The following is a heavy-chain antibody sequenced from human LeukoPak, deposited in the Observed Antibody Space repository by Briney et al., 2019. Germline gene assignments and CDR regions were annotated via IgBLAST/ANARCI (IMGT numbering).Heavy chain of an antibody. CDR3: AKVLRFLEWLPFDY. Sequence: GGSLRLSCAASGFSFSSYGIHWVRQAPGKGLEWVAFIRYDGSNKFYADSVKGRFTISRDNSKNTLYLQMNSLRAEDTAVYYCAKVLRFLEWLPFDYWGQGTLVTVSS. J-gene: IGHJ4*02. CDR1: GFSFSSYG. D-gene: IGHD3-3*01. V-gene: IGHV3-30*02. CDR2: IRYDGSNK.